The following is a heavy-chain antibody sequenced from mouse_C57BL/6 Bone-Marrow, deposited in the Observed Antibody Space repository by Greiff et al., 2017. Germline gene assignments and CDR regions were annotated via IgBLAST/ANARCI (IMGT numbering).Heavy chain of an antibody. V-gene: IGHV1-50*01. CDR2: IDPSDSYT. CDR1: GYTFTSYW. J-gene: IGHJ3*01. CDR3: ARYCFAWFAY. Sequence: VQLQQPGAELVKPGASVKLSCKASGYTFTSYWMQWVKQRPGQGLEWIGEIDPSDSYTNYNQKFKGKATLTVDTSSSTAYMQLSSLTSEDSAVYYCARYCFAWFAYWGQGTLVTVSA.